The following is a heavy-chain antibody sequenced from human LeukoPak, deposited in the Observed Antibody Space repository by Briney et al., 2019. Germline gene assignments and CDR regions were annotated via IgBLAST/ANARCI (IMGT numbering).Heavy chain of an antibody. J-gene: IGHJ5*02. D-gene: IGHD6-19*01. CDR3: AREKDPIAVAGTPHSYNWFDP. V-gene: IGHV6-1*01. Sequence: SQTLSLTCAISGDSVSSNSAAWNWIRQSPSRGLEWLGRTYYRSKWYNDYAVSVKSRITINPDTSKNQFSLQLNSVTPEDTAVYYCAREKDPIAVAGTPHSYNWFDPWGQGTLVTVSS. CDR2: TYYRSKWYN. CDR1: GDSVSSNSAA.